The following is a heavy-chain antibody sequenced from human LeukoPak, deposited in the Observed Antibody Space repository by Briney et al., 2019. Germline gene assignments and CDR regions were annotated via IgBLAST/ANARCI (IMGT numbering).Heavy chain of an antibody. J-gene: IGHJ4*02. V-gene: IGHV1-3*01. Sequence: ASVKASCKASENTFTRYYIHWVRQAPGQRLKWMGWINAGNGNTKYSQKFQGRVTITRDTSASTAYMELSSLRSEDTAVYYCARSYYDSSGYYYFDYWGQGTLVTVSS. CDR3: ARSYYDSSGYYYFDY. CDR1: ENTFTRYY. D-gene: IGHD3-22*01. CDR2: INAGNGNT.